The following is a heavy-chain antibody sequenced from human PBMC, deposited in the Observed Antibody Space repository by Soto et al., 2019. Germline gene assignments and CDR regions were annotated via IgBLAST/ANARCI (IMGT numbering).Heavy chain of an antibody. CDR1: GYNFTSYG. Sequence: ASVKVSCKASGYNFTSYGISWVRQAPGQGLEWMGWISPHNDRTKYARRFQDRVAMTTETPTSTVYMELGSLRSDDTAVYYCARDLYYSSGRYFDHDAFDIWGQGTVVTVSS. D-gene: IGHD6-19*01. CDR3: ARDLYYSSGRYFDHDAFDI. J-gene: IGHJ3*02. CDR2: ISPHNDRT. V-gene: IGHV1-18*01.